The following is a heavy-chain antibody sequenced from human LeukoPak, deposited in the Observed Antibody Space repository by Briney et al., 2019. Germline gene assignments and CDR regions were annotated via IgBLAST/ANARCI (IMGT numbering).Heavy chain of an antibody. CDR2: ISSSGSTI. J-gene: IGHJ5*02. CDR3: AKDEVVGTIDWFDP. CDR1: GFTFSDYY. Sequence: GGSLRLSCAASGFTFSDYYMSWIRQAPGKGLEWVSYISSSGSTIYYADSVKGRFTISRDNAKNSLYLQMNSLRAEDTAVYYCAKDEVVGTIDWFDPWGQGTLVTVSS. V-gene: IGHV3-11*01. D-gene: IGHD1-26*01.